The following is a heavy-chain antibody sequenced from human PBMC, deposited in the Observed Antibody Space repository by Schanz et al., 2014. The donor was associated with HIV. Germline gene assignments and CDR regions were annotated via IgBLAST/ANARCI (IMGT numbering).Heavy chain of an antibody. CDR3: AKDRNHYDSRYRGKGNYYYYYGMDV. V-gene: IGHV3-30*18. J-gene: IGHJ6*02. Sequence: QVQLVESGGGAVQPGKSLRLSCTASGFSFSNYGMHWVRQAPGKGLEWVAVLSYDGINKYFADSVKGRFTISRDNSKNTLYLQMKSLRPEDTAVYYCAKDRNHYDSRYRGKGNYYYYYGMDVWGQGTTVTVSS. CDR2: LSYDGINK. D-gene: IGHD3-22*01. CDR1: GFSFSNYG.